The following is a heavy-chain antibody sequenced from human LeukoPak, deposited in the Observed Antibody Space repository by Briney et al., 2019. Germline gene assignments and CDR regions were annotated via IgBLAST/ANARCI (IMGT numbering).Heavy chain of an antibody. CDR2: IYYSGST. CDR3: ARDRWIAAAGDEKYYYGMDV. D-gene: IGHD6-13*01. Sequence: PSETLSLTCTVSGGSISSGGYYWSWIRQHPGKGLEWIGYIYYSGSTYYNPSLKSRVTISVDRSKNQFSLKLSSVTAADTAVYYCARDRWIAAAGDEKYYYGMDVWGQGTTVTVSS. J-gene: IGHJ6*02. CDR1: GGSISSGGYY. V-gene: IGHV4-31*03.